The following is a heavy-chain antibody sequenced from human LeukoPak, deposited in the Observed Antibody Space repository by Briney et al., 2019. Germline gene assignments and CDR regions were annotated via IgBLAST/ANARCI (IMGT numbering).Heavy chain of an antibody. J-gene: IGHJ4*02. CDR3: ASNLWSYYFDY. Sequence: GGSLRLSCAASGFSFSTYSMNWVRQAPGKGLEWVSSISSGSSYRYYADSVKGRFTISRDNAKNSLYLQMNSLRAEDTAVYYCASNLWSYYFDYWGQGTLVTVSS. D-gene: IGHD2-8*02. V-gene: IGHV3-21*01. CDR1: GFSFSTYS. CDR2: ISSGSSYR.